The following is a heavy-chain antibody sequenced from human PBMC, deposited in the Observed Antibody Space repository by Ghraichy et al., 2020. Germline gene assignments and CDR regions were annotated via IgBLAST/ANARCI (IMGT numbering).Heavy chain of an antibody. Sequence: ASVKVSCKASGYTFTSYDINWVRQAPGQRPEWMGWIKPNSGNPGYAQKFQGRVTMTRNTSISTAYMELSSLRSEDTAVYYFIVGVIPNAFDNWGQGTMVTVSS. D-gene: IGHD2-21*01. V-gene: IGHV1-8*01. CDR2: IKPNSGNP. J-gene: IGHJ3*02. CDR1: GYTFTSYD. CDR3: IVGVIPNAFDN.